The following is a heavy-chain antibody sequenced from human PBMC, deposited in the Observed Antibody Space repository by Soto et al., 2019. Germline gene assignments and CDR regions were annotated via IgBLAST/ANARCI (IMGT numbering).Heavy chain of an antibody. D-gene: IGHD3-3*01. V-gene: IGHV1-18*01. CDR1: GYTFTSYG. Sequence: QVQLVQSGAEVKKPGASVKVSCKASGYTFTSYGISWVRQAPGQGLEWMGWISAYNGNTNYAQKLQGRVTMTTDTSTSTAYMELRSLRADATAGYYCARLARVFGVVITPTDNWFDPWGQGTLVTVSS. CDR3: ARLARVFGVVITPTDNWFDP. J-gene: IGHJ5*02. CDR2: ISAYNGNT.